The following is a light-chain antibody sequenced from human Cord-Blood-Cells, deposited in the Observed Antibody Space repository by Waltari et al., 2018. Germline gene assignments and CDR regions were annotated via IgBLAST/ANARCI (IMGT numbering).Light chain of an antibody. CDR3: SSYTSSSTLVV. Sequence: SALTQPASVSGSPGQSITISCTGTSSDVGGYNYVSWYQQHPGKAPKHRIYDVGNRALVFSNRFSGSKSSKTASRTISGLQAEDDADYYCSSYTSSSTLVVFGGGTKLTVL. CDR2: DVG. J-gene: IGLJ2*01. CDR1: SSDVGGYNY. V-gene: IGLV2-14*01.